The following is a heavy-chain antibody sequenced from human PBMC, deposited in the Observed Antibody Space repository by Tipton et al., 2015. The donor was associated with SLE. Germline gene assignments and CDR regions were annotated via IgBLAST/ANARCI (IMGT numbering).Heavy chain of an antibody. Sequence: TLSLTCAVYGWSVSGYYWSWIRQPPGKGLEWIGEINHSGSTNYNPSLKSRVTISVDTSRNQFSLKLSSVTAADTAVYYCARGAPKEVFDIWGQGTMVTVSS. CDR1: GWSVSGYY. CDR2: INHSGST. V-gene: IGHV4-34*01. CDR3: ARGAPKEVFDI. J-gene: IGHJ3*02.